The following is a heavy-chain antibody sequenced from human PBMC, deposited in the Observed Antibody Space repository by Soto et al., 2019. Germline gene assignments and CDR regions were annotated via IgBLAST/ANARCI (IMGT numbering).Heavy chain of an antibody. J-gene: IGHJ4*02. CDR3: ARADCSSTSCYDMYVVDY. V-gene: IGHV1-69*01. CDR1: GGTFSSYA. D-gene: IGHD2-2*01. CDR2: IIPIFGTA. Sequence: QVQLVQSGAEVKKPGSSVKVSCKASGGTFSSYAISWVRQAPGQGLEWMGGIIPIFGTANYAQKFQGRVTITADESTSTAYMELSRLRSEDTAVYYCARADCSSTSCYDMYVVDYWGQGTLVTVSS.